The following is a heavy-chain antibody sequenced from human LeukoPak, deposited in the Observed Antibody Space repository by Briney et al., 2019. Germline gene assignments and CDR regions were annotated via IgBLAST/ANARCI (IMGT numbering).Heavy chain of an antibody. D-gene: IGHD6-13*01. Sequence: GESLKISCKGSGYSFTSYWIGWVRQMPGKGLEWMGIIYPGDSDTGYSPSFQGQVTISADKSISTAYLQWSSLKASDTAMYYCARHRGRIAAAGYFDYWGQGTLVTVSS. J-gene: IGHJ4*02. V-gene: IGHV5-51*01. CDR3: ARHRGRIAAAGYFDY. CDR1: GYSFTSYW. CDR2: IYPGDSDT.